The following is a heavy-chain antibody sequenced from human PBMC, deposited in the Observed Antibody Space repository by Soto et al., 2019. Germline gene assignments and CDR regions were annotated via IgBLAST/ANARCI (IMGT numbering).Heavy chain of an antibody. Sequence: QVQLVESGGGVVQPGRSLRLSCAASGFTFSSYGMHWVRQAPGKVLEWVAVIWYDGSNKYYAYSVKGRFTLSRDHSKNTLLLQMDRLRVGGTAGYYLARGQIRYRSPPYYFDYWGQGTLVTGSS. CDR3: ARGQIRYRSPPYYFDY. CDR2: IWYDGSNK. D-gene: IGHD6-13*01. V-gene: IGHV3-33*01. J-gene: IGHJ4*02. CDR1: GFTFSSYG.